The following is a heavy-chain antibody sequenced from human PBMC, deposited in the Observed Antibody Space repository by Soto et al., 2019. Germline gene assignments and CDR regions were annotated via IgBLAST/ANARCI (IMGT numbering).Heavy chain of an antibody. Sequence: QLQLQESGPGLVKPSETLSLTCTVSGGSISSSSYYWGWIRQPPGKGLEWIGSIYYSGSTYYNPSLKSRVTISVDTSKNQFSLKLSSVTAADTAVYYCASPLVVAATHWYCDLWGRGTLVTVSS. CDR3: ASPLVVAATHWYCDL. D-gene: IGHD2-15*01. CDR2: IYYSGST. J-gene: IGHJ2*01. CDR1: GGSISSSSYY. V-gene: IGHV4-39*01.